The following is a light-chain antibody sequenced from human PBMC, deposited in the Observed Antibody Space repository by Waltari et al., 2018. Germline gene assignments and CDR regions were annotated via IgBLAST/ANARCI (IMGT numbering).Light chain of an antibody. CDR2: DGT. CDR3: SSYAGSGTVV. Sequence: QSALTQPPSASGSPGQSVAISCTRPSRHIGRYHLATWYQQDPSKAPKLIVYDGTKRPAGVPDRFSGSKSGNTASLIVSGLQAGDEADYYCSSYAGSGTVVFGGGTKLTVL. V-gene: IGLV2-8*01. J-gene: IGLJ2*01. CDR1: SRHIGRYHL.